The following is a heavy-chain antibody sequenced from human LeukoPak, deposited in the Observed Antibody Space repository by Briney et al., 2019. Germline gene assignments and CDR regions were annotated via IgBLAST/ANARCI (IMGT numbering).Heavy chain of an antibody. D-gene: IGHD6-19*01. CDR2: INHSGST. Sequence: PSETLSLTCAVYGGSFSDYYWSWIRQPPGKGLEWIGEINHSGSTNYNPSLKSRVTISVDTSKNQFSLKLSSVTAADTAVYYCASDIAVAGTAAFDIWGQGTMVTVSS. CDR1: GGSFSDYY. V-gene: IGHV4-34*01. J-gene: IGHJ3*02. CDR3: ASDIAVAGTAAFDI.